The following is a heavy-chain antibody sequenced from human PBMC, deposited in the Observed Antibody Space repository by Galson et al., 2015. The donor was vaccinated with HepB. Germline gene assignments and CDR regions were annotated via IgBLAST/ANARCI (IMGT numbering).Heavy chain of an antibody. Sequence: SLRLSCAASGFTFSSYWMSWVRQAPGKGLEWVANIKQDGSEKYYVDSVKGRFTISRDNAKNSLYLQMNSLRAEDTAVYYCARGILNSSGWTIGYWYFDLWGRGTLVTVSS. V-gene: IGHV3-7*03. J-gene: IGHJ2*01. CDR2: IKQDGSEK. CDR1: GFTFSSYW. D-gene: IGHD6-19*01. CDR3: ARGILNSSGWTIGYWYFDL.